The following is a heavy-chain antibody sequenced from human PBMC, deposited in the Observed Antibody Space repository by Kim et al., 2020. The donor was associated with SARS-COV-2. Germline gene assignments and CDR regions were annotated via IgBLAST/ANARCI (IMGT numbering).Heavy chain of an antibody. J-gene: IGHJ4*02. CDR1: GFTFSSYA. D-gene: IGHD1-26*01. V-gene: IGHV3-23*01. CDR2: ISSGGADT. Sequence: GGSLRLSCAASGFTFSSYAMSWVRQAPGKGLECVSTISSGGADTYYTDSVKGRLTISRDNSKNTLYLEVKSLTAEDTAVYYCAKSGHHSGTYYRTDYWGQGTLVTVSS. CDR3: AKSGHHSGTYYRTDY.